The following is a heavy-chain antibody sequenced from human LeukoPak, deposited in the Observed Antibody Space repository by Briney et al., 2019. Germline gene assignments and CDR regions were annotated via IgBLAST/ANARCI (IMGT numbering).Heavy chain of an antibody. V-gene: IGHV4-39*01. CDR3: ARSTVTTWVGDFDY. J-gene: IGHJ4*02. D-gene: IGHD4-17*01. CDR1: GGSLSSSSHY. CDR2: IFYNGNT. Sequence: PSETLSLTCTVSGGSLSSSSHYWGWIRQPPGKGLEWIGSIFYNGNTYYNPSLKSRVTISADTSNNHFSLKLSSVTATDTAVYYCARSTVTTWVGDFDYWGQGTLVTVSS.